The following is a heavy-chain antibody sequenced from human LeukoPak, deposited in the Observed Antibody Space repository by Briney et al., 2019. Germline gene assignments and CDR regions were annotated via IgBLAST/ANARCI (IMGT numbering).Heavy chain of an antibody. CDR3: ARDRLAAAGTGG. CDR1: GYTFTDYY. Sequence: ASVKVSCKASGYTFTDYYIRWVRQAPGQGLEWMGWINPDSGGTKYAQKFQGRVTMTRDTSISTAYMVLSTLRSDDTAVYYCARDRLAAAGTGGWGQGTLVIVSS. V-gene: IGHV1-2*02. J-gene: IGHJ4*02. D-gene: IGHD6-13*01. CDR2: INPDSGGT.